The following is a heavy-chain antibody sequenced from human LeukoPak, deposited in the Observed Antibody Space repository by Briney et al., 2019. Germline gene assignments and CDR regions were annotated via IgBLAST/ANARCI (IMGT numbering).Heavy chain of an antibody. Sequence: ASVTVSCKASGYIFSVYALIWVRQARGQGLELMGWINTNTGNPTYAQGFTGRFVFSLDTSVSTAYLQISSLKAEDTAVYYCARDYTIAVGTTTYLQHWGQGTLVTVSS. J-gene: IGHJ1*01. CDR2: INTNTGNP. D-gene: IGHD1-14*01. CDR3: ARDYTIAVGTTTYLQH. V-gene: IGHV7-4-1*02. CDR1: GYIFSVYA.